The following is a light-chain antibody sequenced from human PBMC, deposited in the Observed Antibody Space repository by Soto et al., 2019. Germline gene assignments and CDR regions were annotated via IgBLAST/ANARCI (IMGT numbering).Light chain of an antibody. J-gene: IGKJ1*01. Sequence: EIVMTQSPATLSVSPGERVTLSCRASQSVSGPYLAWYQHKPGQTRRLIIYGASSRATGIPDRFSGSGSGKDFTLTISRLEPEDFAVYYCQQYDSWTFGQGTKVDI. CDR3: QQYDSWT. CDR1: QSVSGPY. V-gene: IGKV3-20*01. CDR2: GAS.